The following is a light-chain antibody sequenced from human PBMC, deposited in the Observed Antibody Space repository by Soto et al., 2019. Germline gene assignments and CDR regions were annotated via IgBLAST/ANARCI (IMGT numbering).Light chain of an antibody. V-gene: IGLV4-69*01. CDR1: SGHSSYA. CDR3: QTWGTGLLV. Sequence: QLVLTQSPSASASLGASVKLTCTLSSGHSSYAIAWHQQQPEKGPRYLMKVNSDGSHTKGDGIPDRFSGSSSGAERYLTISSLQSEDEADYYCQTWGTGLLVFGGGTKVTVL. J-gene: IGLJ3*02. CDR2: VNSDGSH.